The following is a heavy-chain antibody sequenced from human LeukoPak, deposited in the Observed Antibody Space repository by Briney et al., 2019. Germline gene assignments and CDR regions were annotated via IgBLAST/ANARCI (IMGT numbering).Heavy chain of an antibody. D-gene: IGHD3-10*01. V-gene: IGHV3-74*01. J-gene: IGHJ6*03. CDR1: GFTFSSYA. Sequence: PGGSLRLSCAASGFTFSSYAMHWVRQAPGKGLVWVSRINSDGSSTSYADSVKGRFTISRDNAKNTLYLQMNSLRAEDTAVYYCAKDSAFYYIDVWGKGTTVIISS. CDR3: AKDSAFYYIDV. CDR2: INSDGSST.